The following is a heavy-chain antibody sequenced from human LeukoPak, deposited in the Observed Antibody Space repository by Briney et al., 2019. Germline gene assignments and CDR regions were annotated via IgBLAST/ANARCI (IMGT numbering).Heavy chain of an antibody. CDR3: VRGVNFCPTSHCRGDYFGS. V-gene: IGHV4-39*01. CDR2: LYYSETT. D-gene: IGHD3-3*01. J-gene: IGHJ4*02. Sequence: SATLSLTRSVSGGSISNSSYFWGWLRQPPRKGLEWIGSLYYSETTYYNPSLKSRVTISVITSRNQLSLRLTSVTAADTAVYFCVRGVNFCPTSHCRGDYFGSWGQGSLVSVSS. CDR1: GGSISNSSYF.